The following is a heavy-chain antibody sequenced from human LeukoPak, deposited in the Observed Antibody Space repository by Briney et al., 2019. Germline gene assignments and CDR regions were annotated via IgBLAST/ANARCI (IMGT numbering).Heavy chain of an antibody. Sequence: PGGSLRLSCAASGFTFSSYAMSWVRQARGKGLEWVSGISGSGGSTYYADSVKGRFTISRDNSKNTLYLQMNSLRAEDTAVYYCASWPVGWYGEDSWGQGTLVTVSS. CDR3: ASWPVGWYGEDS. CDR1: GFTFSSYA. CDR2: ISGSGGST. J-gene: IGHJ4*02. V-gene: IGHV3-23*01. D-gene: IGHD6-19*01.